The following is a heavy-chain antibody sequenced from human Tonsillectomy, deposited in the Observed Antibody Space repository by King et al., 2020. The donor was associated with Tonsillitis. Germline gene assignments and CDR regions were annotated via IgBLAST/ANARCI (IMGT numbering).Heavy chain of an antibody. CDR3: ARGPPYWYFDL. Sequence: VQLVESGAEVKKPGASVKVSCKASGYTFTSYDINWVRQATGQGFEWMGLINPNSGKTGYAQKFQGRVTMTRNTSISTAYMELSSLRSEDTAVYYCARGPPYWYFDLWGRGTLVTVSS. V-gene: IGHV1-8*01. CDR1: GYTFTSYD. CDR2: INPNSGKT. J-gene: IGHJ2*01.